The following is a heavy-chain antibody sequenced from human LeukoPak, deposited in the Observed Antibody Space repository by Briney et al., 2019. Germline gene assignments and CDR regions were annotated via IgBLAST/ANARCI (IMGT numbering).Heavy chain of an antibody. CDR3: ARYSYGGIHAFDI. CDR2: IYHSGST. V-gene: IGHV4-30-2*01. J-gene: IGHJ3*02. CDR1: GGSISSGGYS. Sequence: PSETLSLTCAVSGGSISSGGYSWSWIRQPPGKGLEWIGYIYHSGSTYYNPSLKSRVTISVDRSKNQSSLKLSSMTAADTAVYYCARYSYGGIHAFDIWGQGTMVTVSS. D-gene: IGHD4-23*01.